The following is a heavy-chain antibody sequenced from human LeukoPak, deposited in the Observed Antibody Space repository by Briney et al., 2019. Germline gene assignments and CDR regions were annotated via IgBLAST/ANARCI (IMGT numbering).Heavy chain of an antibody. D-gene: IGHD3-10*01. V-gene: IGHV3-23*01. Sequence: PGTSLSLSCAASGFTFSDYAMHWVRQAPGKGLEWVSAISGSGGSTYYADSVKGRFTISRDNSKNALYLQMNSLRAEDTAVYYCAKDGWFGELLSFDYWGQGTLVTVSS. CDR3: AKDGWFGELLSFDY. CDR2: ISGSGGST. J-gene: IGHJ4*02. CDR1: GFTFSDYA.